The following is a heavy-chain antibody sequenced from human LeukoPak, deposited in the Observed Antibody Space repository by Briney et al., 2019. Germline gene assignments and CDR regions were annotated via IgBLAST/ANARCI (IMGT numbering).Heavy chain of an antibody. J-gene: IGHJ5*02. V-gene: IGHV4-38-2*02. CDR1: GYSISSGYY. Sequence: SETLSLTCTVSGYSISSGYYWGWIRQPPGKGLEWIGSIYHSGSTYYNPSLKSRVTISVDTSKNQFSLKLSSVTAAGTAVYYCARDGYSSSWYVVWFDPWGQGTLVTVSS. CDR3: ARDGYSSSWYVVWFDP. CDR2: IYHSGST. D-gene: IGHD6-13*01.